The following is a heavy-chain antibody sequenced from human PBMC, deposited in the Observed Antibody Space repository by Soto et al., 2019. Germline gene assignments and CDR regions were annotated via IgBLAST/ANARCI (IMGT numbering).Heavy chain of an antibody. CDR3: ARDLTFGGVNGHYYGMDV. D-gene: IGHD3-16*01. V-gene: IGHV1-46*01. J-gene: IGHJ6*02. CDR2: INPSGGST. CDR1: GYTFATYY. Sequence: QVQLVQSGAEVKKPGASVKVSCKASGYTFATYYMHWVRQAPGQGLEWMGIINPSGGSTSYAQKFQGRVTMTRDTSTSTVYMELSSLRSEDTAVFYCARDLTFGGVNGHYYGMDVWGQGTTVTVSS.